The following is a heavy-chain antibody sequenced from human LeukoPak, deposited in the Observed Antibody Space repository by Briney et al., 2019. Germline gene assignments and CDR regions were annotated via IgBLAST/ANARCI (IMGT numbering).Heavy chain of an antibody. CDR3: AREGFGEFFFDY. CDR2: ISSNGGST. J-gene: IGHJ4*02. D-gene: IGHD3-10*01. Sequence: GGSLRLSCAASGFTFSSYAMHWVRQAPGKGLEYVSAISSNGGSTYYANSVKGRFTISRDNSKNTLYLQMGSLRAEDMAVYYCAREGFGEFFFDYWGQGTLVTVSS. CDR1: GFTFSSYA. V-gene: IGHV3-64*01.